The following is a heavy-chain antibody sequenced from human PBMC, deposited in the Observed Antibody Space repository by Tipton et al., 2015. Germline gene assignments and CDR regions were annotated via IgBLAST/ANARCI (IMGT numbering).Heavy chain of an antibody. CDR1: GFTFSSYA. D-gene: IGHD6-19*01. J-gene: IGHJ4*02. CDR2: ISGSGGST. CDR3: AKDLRATIAVAGSSGFVY. Sequence: GSLRLSCAASGFTFSSYAMSWVRQAPGKGLEWVSAISGSGGSTHYVDSVKGRFTISRDNSKNTLYLQMNSLRAEDTAVYYCAKDLRATIAVAGSSGFVYLGQGTLVTVSS. V-gene: IGHV3-23*01.